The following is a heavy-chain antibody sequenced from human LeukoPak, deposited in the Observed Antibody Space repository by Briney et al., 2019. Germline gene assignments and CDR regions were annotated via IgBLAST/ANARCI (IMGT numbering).Heavy chain of an antibody. J-gene: IGHJ5*02. CDR3: AKDNIVVVPAAIS. D-gene: IGHD2-2*01. V-gene: IGHV3-23*01. Sequence: GGSLRLSCAASGFTFSSYAMSWVRQAPGKGLDWVSAISGRGGSTYYADSVKGRFTISRDNSKNTLYLQMNSLKAEDTAVYYCAKDNIVVVPAAISWGQGTLVTVSS. CDR2: ISGRGGST. CDR1: GFTFSSYA.